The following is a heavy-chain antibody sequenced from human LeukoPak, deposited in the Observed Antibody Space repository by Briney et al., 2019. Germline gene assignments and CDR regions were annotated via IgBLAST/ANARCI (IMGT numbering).Heavy chain of an antibody. D-gene: IGHD3-9*01. CDR2: IYYSGST. Sequence: SETLSLTCTVSVGSISSYYWSWIRQPPGKGLEWMGYIYYSGSTNYNPSLKSRVTISVDTSKNQFSLKLSSVTAADTAVYYCARSPLRYSGGDAPLDYWGQGTLVTVSS. CDR3: ARSPLRYSGGDAPLDY. CDR1: VGSISSYY. V-gene: IGHV4-59*01. J-gene: IGHJ4*02.